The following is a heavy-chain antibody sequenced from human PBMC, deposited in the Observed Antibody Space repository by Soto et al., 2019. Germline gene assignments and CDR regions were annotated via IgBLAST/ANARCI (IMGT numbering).Heavy chain of an antibody. J-gene: IGHJ4*02. CDR1: GYTFTSYA. V-gene: IGHV1-3*01. D-gene: IGHD2-21*02. CDR2: INAGNGNT. CDR3: ARSIVVVTALDY. Sequence: ASVKVSCKASGYTFTSYAMHWVRQAPGQRLEWMGWINAGNGNTKYSQKFQGRVTITRDTSASTAYMELGSLRSEDTAVYYCARSIVVVTALDYWGQATLVTVSS.